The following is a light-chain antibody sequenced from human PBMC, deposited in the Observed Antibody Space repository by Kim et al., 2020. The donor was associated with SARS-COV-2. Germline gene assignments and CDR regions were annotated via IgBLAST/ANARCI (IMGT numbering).Light chain of an antibody. V-gene: IGLV2-8*01. CDR3: SSYAGSNNFV. CDR2: EVS. J-gene: IGLJ1*01. Sequence: GQSVNSSRPVSRSDSGGYIYVSWYPQHPGKAPQLMIYEVSKRPSGVPDRFSGSKSGNTASLTVSGLQAEDEADYYCSSYAGSNNFVFGTGTKVTVL. CDR1: RSDSGGYIY.